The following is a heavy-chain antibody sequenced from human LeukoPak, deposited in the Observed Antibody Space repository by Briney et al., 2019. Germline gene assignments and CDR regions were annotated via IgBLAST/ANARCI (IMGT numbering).Heavy chain of an antibody. J-gene: IGHJ6*03. CDR2: IYTSGST. CDR1: GGSISSYY. V-gene: IGHV4-4*07. D-gene: IGHD1-26*01. Sequence: PSETLSLTCTVSGGSISSYYWSWIRQPAGKVLEWIGRIYTSGSTSYNPSLKSRVTMSVDTSKNQLSLKLSSVTAADTAVYYCARDSGNYYYYYMDVWGKGTTVTVSS. CDR3: ARDSGNYYYYYMDV.